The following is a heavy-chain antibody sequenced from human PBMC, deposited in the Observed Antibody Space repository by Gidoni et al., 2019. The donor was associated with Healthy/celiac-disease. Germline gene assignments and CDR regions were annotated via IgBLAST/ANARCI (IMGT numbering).Heavy chain of an antibody. D-gene: IGHD3-10*01. CDR3: ARDALPLYGSGIGY. Sequence: EVQLVESGGGLVQPGGSLRLPCAASGFTFSSYSMNWVRQAPGKGLEWVSYISSSSSTIYYADSVKGRFTISRDNAKNSLYLQMNSLRAEDTAVYYCARDALPLYGSGIGYWGQGTLVTVSS. CDR1: GFTFSSYS. J-gene: IGHJ4*02. V-gene: IGHV3-48*01. CDR2: ISSSSSTI.